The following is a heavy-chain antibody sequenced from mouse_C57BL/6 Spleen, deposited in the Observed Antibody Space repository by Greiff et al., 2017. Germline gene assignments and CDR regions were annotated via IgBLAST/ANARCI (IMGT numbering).Heavy chain of an antibody. J-gene: IGHJ4*01. D-gene: IGHD2-3*01. V-gene: IGHV6-6*01. Sequence: DVHLVESGGGLVQPGGSMKLSCAASGFTFSDAWMDWVRQSPEKGLEWVAEIRNKANNHATYYAESVKGRFTISRDDSKSSVYLQMNSLRAEDTGIYYCTRRPYDGYYDAMDYWGQGTSVTVSS. CDR2: IRNKANNHAT. CDR1: GFTFSDAW. CDR3: TRRPYDGYYDAMDY.